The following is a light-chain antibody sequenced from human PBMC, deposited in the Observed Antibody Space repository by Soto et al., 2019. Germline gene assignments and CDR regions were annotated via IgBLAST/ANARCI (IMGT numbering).Light chain of an antibody. CDR1: QSVTSNY. Sequence: EIVFTQSPGTLSLSKAERATLSCRASQSVTSNYLAWYQQKPGQAPGLLIYDASKRASGFPARFSGSGSGTDFTLTISRLEPEDFAVYYCQQYGSSPVTFGQGTKVDIK. CDR3: QQYGSSPVT. J-gene: IGKJ1*01. V-gene: IGKV3-20*01. CDR2: DAS.